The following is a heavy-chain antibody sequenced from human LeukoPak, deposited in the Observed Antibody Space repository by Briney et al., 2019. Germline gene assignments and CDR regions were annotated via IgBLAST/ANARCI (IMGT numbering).Heavy chain of an antibody. CDR1: GGSISTHY. V-gene: IGHV4-59*11. Sequence: SETLSLTCTVSGGSISTHYWSWIRQPPGKGPEWIGYIYYSGSTNYNPSLKSRVTISVDTSKNQFSPKLSSVTAADTAVYYCAKTLRDLFSSYYYYYMDVWGKGTTVTVSS. J-gene: IGHJ6*03. CDR2: IYYSGST. CDR3: AKTLRDLFSSYYYYYMDV. D-gene: IGHD3-10*01.